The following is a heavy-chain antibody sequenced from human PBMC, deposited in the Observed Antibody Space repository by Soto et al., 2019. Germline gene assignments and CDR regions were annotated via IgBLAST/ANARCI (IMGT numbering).Heavy chain of an antibody. J-gene: IGHJ6*02. V-gene: IGHV3-30-3*01. CDR2: ISNDGGIE. CDR1: GFNLSDFA. Sequence: QVQLVQSGGGVVQPGRSLRLSCAASGFNLSDFAMHWVRQAPGKGLEWVALISNDGGIEHYGDSVRGRFTISRDNSKHMLYLQMTSLRVEDTAVYYGARAVPGMDVWGQGTTVTVSS. CDR3: ARAVPGMDV.